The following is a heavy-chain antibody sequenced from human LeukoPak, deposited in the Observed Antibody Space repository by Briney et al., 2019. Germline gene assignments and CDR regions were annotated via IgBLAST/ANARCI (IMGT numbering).Heavy chain of an antibody. J-gene: IGHJ4*02. Sequence: GGSLRLSCATSGFTFSSYAMSWVRQAPGKGLEWVSAISGNGVSTYYADSVKGRFTISRDNSKNTLYLQMNSLRAEDTAVYYCANVGGSRYFDYWGQGTLVTVSS. CDR3: ANVGGSRYFDY. D-gene: IGHD1-26*01. CDR2: ISGNGVST. V-gene: IGHV3-23*01. CDR1: GFTFSSYA.